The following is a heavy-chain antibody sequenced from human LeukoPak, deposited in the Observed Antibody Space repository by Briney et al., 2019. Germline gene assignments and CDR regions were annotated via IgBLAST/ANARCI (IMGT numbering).Heavy chain of an antibody. D-gene: IGHD2-21*02. CDR3: ARSRYCGGDCYEAFDI. CDR1: AGTFISYT. CDR2: IIPILGIA. V-gene: IGHV1-69*02. Sequence: SVKVSCKASAGTFISYTISWVRQAPGQGLEWMGRIIPILGIANYAQKFRGRGTMTTDKSTSTAYMELSSLRSEDTAVYYCARSRYCGGDCYEAFDIWGQGTMVTVSS. J-gene: IGHJ3*02.